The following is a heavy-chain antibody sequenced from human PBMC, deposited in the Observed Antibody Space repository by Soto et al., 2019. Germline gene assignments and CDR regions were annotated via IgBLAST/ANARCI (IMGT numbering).Heavy chain of an antibody. V-gene: IGHV4-30-2*01. CDR2: IYHSGST. CDR3: ARGSRLSSNNXNYYYYYGXDV. J-gene: IGHJ6*04. D-gene: IGHD1-20*01. CDR1: GGSISSGGYS. Sequence: PSETLSLTCAVSGGSISSGGYSWSWIRQPPGKGLEWIGYIYHSGSTYYNPSLKSRVTISVDRSKNQFSLKLSSVTAADTAVYYCARGSRLSSNNXNYYYYYGXDVWGKGTKVTVS.